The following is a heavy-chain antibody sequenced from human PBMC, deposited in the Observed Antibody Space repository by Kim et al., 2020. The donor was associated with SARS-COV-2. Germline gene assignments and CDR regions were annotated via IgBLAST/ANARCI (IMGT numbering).Heavy chain of an antibody. CDR3: AKGGAGGYNPHFDY. Sequence: ADSVKGRFPIPRDNSTNPLYLQMSSLRADDTAVYYCAKGGAGGYNPHFDYWGQGTLVTVSS. V-gene: IGHV3-33*06. D-gene: IGHD5-12*01. J-gene: IGHJ4*02.